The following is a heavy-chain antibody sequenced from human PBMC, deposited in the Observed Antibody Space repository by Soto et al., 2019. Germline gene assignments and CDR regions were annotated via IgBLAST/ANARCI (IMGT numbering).Heavy chain of an antibody. J-gene: IGHJ2*01. CDR2: INSFSGDT. D-gene: IGHD2-15*01. V-gene: IGHV1-18*01. Sequence: QVQLVQSGAEVKKPGASVKVSCKASGYTFTHYGITWVRQAPGQGLEWMGWINSFSGDTNYPQKLQGRLTMTTDTSTNTLYMELRNLRSDDTAVYYCARDLHSGGKYWYFDIWGRGTLVTVSS. CDR3: ARDLHSGGKYWYFDI. CDR1: GYTFTHYG.